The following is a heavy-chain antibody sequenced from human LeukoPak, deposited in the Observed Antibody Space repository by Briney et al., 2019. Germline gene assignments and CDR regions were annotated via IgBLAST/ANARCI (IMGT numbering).Heavy chain of an antibody. D-gene: IGHD4-23*01. V-gene: IGHV1-69*05. J-gene: IGHJ4*02. CDR3: ASYGGNLQIGY. CDR2: IIPIFGTA. Sequence: SVKVSCKASGDTFSSYAISWVRQAPGQGLEWMGGIIPIFGTANYAQKFQGRVTITTDESTSTAYMELSSLRSEDTAVYYCASYGGNLQIGYWGQGTLVTVSS. CDR1: GDTFSSYA.